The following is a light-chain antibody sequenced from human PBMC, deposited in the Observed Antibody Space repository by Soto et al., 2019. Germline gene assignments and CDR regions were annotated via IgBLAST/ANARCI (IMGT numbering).Light chain of an antibody. Sequence: EIVMTQSPATLSVSPGERATLSCRASQSVSSNLAWYQQKPGQALRLLIYGASTRATGIPARFSGSGSGTEFTLTISSLQSEDFAVYYCQQYNNWLTWTFGQGTKVEIK. V-gene: IGKV3-15*01. CDR2: GAS. CDR1: QSVSSN. J-gene: IGKJ1*01. CDR3: QQYNNWLTWT.